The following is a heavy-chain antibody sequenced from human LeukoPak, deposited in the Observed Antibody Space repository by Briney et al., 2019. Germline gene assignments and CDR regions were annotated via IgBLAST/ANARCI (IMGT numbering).Heavy chain of an antibody. CDR2: IRSNSDGGTI. CDR3: ATDFYDST. J-gene: IGHJ5*02. V-gene: IGHV3-15*07. Sequence: GESLRLSCATSGFTFSNAWMNWVRQAPGKGLEWVGRIRSNSDGGTIDYAAPVKGRFTLSGDDSKTTLYLQMNSLQTEDTAVYYCATDFYDSTWGQGTLVTVSS. D-gene: IGHD3-22*01. CDR1: GFTFSNAW.